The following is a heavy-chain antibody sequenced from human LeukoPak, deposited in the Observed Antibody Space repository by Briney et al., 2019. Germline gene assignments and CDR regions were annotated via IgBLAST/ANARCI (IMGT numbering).Heavy chain of an antibody. CDR3: AKGGYCSTTSCTPWGMDV. D-gene: IGHD2-2*01. Sequence: GRSLRLSCAASGFTFSNYGMHWVRQAPGKGLEGVAVISYDGSDKYYAGSVKGRFTISKDNSKNTLYLQMNSLRAVDTAVYYCAKGGYCSTTSCTPWGMDVWGQGTTVTVSS. J-gene: IGHJ6*02. V-gene: IGHV3-30*18. CDR2: ISYDGSDK. CDR1: GFTFSNYG.